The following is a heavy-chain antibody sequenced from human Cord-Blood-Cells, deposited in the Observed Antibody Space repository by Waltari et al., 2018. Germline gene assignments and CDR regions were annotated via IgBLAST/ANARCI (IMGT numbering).Heavy chain of an antibody. V-gene: IGHV1-2*06. J-gene: IGHJ3*02. CDR3: ARDRSDAFDI. CDR1: GYTFPGYY. CDR2: INPNSGGT. Sequence: QVQPVPSGAEVKKPGASVKVPCKDSGYTFPGYYMNWVRQAPGQGLEWMRRINPNSGGTNYAQKFQGRVTMTRDTSISTAYMELSRLRSDDTAVYYCARDRSDAFDIWGQGTMVTVSS.